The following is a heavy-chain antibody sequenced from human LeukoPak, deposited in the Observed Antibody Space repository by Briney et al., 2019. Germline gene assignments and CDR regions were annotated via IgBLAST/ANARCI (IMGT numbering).Heavy chain of an antibody. CDR2: IRYDGSNK. J-gene: IGHJ6*03. CDR3: AKGSGYDAQYYYYYMDF. CDR1: GFTFSSYG. Sequence: GGSLRLSCAASGFTFSSYGMHWVRQAPGKGLEWVAFIRYDGSNKYYADSVKGRFTISRDNSKNTLYLHVNSLRPEDTAVYYCAKGSGYDAQYYYYYMDFWGKGTTVTISS. V-gene: IGHV3-30*02. D-gene: IGHD5-12*01.